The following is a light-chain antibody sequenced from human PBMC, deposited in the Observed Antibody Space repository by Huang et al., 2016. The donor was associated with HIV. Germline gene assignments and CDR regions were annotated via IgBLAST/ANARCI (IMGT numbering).Light chain of an antibody. CDR2: GAS. Sequence: DIVMTQSPDSLAVSLGERATINCKSSQSVLDNSNNKNCLAWFQHKPGQPPKLRIYGASSRESGVPDRFSGSGSGTDFTLTISSLQAEDVAVYYCHQYYNTPYTFGQGTKLEIK. V-gene: IGKV4-1*01. CDR1: QSVLDNSNNKNC. CDR3: HQYYNTPYT. J-gene: IGKJ2*01.